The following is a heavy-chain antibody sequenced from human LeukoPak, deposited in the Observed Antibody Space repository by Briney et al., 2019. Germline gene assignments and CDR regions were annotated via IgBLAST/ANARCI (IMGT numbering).Heavy chain of an antibody. Sequence: GESLNISCKGSGYSFTSYWFGWVRQLPGKGLDWLGIIYPSDSDTTYSPSFQGQVTISADKSISTAYLQWSSLKASDTAMYYCARRTTGTSSVWFDPWGQGTLVTVSS. CDR1: GYSFTSYW. CDR2: IYPSDSDT. J-gene: IGHJ5*02. D-gene: IGHD1-1*01. CDR3: ARRTTGTSSVWFDP. V-gene: IGHV5-51*01.